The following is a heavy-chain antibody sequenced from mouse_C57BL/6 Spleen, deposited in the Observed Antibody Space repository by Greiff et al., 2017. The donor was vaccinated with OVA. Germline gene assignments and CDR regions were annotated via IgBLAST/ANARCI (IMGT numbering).Heavy chain of an antibody. D-gene: IGHD2-4*01. CDR3: AREGYDYDGYAMDY. J-gene: IGHJ4*01. V-gene: IGHV5-16*01. Sequence: VQLKESEGGLVQPGSSMKLSCTASGFTFSDYYMAWVRQVPEKGLEWVANINYDGSSTYYLDSLKSRFIISRDNAKNILYLQMSSLKSEDTATYYCAREGYDYDGYAMDYWGQGTSVTVSS. CDR1: GFTFSDYY. CDR2: INYDGSST.